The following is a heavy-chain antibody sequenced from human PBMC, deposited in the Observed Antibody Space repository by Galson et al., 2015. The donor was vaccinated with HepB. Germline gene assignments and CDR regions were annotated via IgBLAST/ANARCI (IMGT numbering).Heavy chain of an antibody. CDR3: AAQLGYCSGGSCYSSLGY. V-gene: IGHV3-23*01. Sequence: SLRLSCAASGFTFSSYAMSWVRQAPGKGLEWVSAVSGGGGYTYYADSVKGRFTISRDNSRNTLYLQMNSLRAEDTAVYYCAAQLGYCSGGSCYSSLGYWGQGTLVTVSS. J-gene: IGHJ4*02. D-gene: IGHD2-15*01. CDR2: VSGGGGYT. CDR1: GFTFSSYA.